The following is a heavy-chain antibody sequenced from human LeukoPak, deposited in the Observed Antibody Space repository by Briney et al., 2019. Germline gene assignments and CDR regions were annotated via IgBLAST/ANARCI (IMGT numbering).Heavy chain of an antibody. D-gene: IGHD2-15*01. CDR3: ARDGGTTERNAFDI. CDR1: GGTFSSYA. Sequence: ASVKVSCKASGGTFSSYAISWVRQAPGQGLEWTGGIIPIFGTANYAQKFQGRVTITADESTSTAYMELSSLRSEDTAVYYCARDGGTTERNAFDIWGQGTMVTVSS. J-gene: IGHJ3*02. CDR2: IIPIFGTA. V-gene: IGHV1-69*13.